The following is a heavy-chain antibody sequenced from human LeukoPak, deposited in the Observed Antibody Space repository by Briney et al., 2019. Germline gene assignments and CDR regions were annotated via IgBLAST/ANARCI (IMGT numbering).Heavy chain of an antibody. CDR3: ARASGYSGYDGVDY. CDR1: GYTFTGYY. CDR2: MNPNSGGT. Sequence: ASVKVSCKASGYTFTGYYMHWVRQAPGQGLEWMGWMNPNSGGTNYAQKFQGRVTMTRDTSISTAYMELSRLGSDDTAVYYCARASGYSGYDGVDYWGQGTLVTVSS. J-gene: IGHJ4*02. D-gene: IGHD5-12*01. V-gene: IGHV1-2*02.